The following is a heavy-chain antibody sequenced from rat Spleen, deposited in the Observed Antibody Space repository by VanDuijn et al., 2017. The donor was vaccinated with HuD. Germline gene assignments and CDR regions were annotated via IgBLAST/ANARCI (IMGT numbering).Heavy chain of an antibody. CDR2: ISTGNGSP. V-gene: IGHV1-43*01. Sequence: QVQLQQSGAELAKPGSSVKISCKASGYTFSHYYLTWIKQTTGQGLEYIGYISTGNGSPNYNEKFKDKATLTVDKSSSTAFMQLSSLTPDDSAVYYCAREGATWFAYWGQGTLVTVSS. CDR3: AREGATWFAY. CDR1: GYTFSHYY. D-gene: IGHD1-11*01. J-gene: IGHJ3*01.